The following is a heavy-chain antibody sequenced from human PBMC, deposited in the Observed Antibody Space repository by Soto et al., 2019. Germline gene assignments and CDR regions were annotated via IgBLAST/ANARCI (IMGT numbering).Heavy chain of an antibody. J-gene: IGHJ4*02. D-gene: IGHD3-9*01. CDR2: ISGSGGST. V-gene: IGHV3-23*01. Sequence: GGSLRLSCAASGFTFSSYAMSWVRQAPGKGLEWVSAISGSGGSTYYADSVKGRFTISRDNSKNTLYLQMNSLRAEDTAVYYCAKESHYDILTGYYYYFDYWGQGTLVTVSS. CDR1: GFTFSSYA. CDR3: AKESHYDILTGYYYYFDY.